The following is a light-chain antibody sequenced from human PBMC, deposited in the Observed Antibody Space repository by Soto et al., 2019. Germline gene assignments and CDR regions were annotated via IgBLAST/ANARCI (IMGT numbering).Light chain of an antibody. J-gene: IGLJ1*01. CDR3: GSYACNYLWV. Sequence: QSALTQPRSVSGSPGQSVTISCTGTSSDVGAYNYVSWYQQHPGKAPKLMIYDVSKRPSGVPNRFSGSKSGNTASRTISGLQAEDEADYYCGSYACNYLWVFGAGTKLTVL. V-gene: IGLV2-11*01. CDR2: DVS. CDR1: SSDVGAYNY.